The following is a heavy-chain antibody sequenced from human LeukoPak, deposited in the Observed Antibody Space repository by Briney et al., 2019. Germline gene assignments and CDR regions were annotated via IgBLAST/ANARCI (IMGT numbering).Heavy chain of an antibody. CDR2: INSDGSST. CDR1: GFTFRSYW. D-gene: IGHD2-21*01. Sequence: GGSLRLSCAASGFTFRSYWMYWVRQAPGKGLVWVSRINSDGSSTSYADSVKGRFTISRDNAKNTLYLHMNSLRAEDTAVYYCVVANCGGECSHWGQGTLVTVSS. V-gene: IGHV3-74*01. J-gene: IGHJ4*02. CDR3: VVANCGGECSH.